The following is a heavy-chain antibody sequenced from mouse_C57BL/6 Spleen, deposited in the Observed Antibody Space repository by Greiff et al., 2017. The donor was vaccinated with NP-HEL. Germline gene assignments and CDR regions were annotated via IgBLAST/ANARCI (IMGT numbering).Heavy chain of an antibody. CDR1: GYAFSSSW. J-gene: IGHJ1*03. Sequence: QVQLKESGPELVKPGASVKISCKASGYAFSSSWMNWVKQRPGKGLEWIGRIYPGDGDTNYNGKFKGKATLTADKSSSTAYMQLSSLTSEDSAVYFGARGRGSTVVATGWYFDVWGTGTTVTVSS. V-gene: IGHV1-82*01. CDR3: ARGRGSTVVATGWYFDV. D-gene: IGHD1-1*01. CDR2: IYPGDGDT.